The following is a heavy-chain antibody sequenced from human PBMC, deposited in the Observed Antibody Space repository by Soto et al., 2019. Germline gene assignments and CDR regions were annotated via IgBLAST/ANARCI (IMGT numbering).Heavy chain of an antibody. CDR2: IIPILGIA. CDR1: GGTFSSYT. Sequence: QVQLVQSGAEVKKPGSSVKVSCKASGGTFSSYTISWVRQAPGQGLEWMGRIIPILGIANYAQKFQGRVTITADKSTSTAYMELSSLRYEDKAVYYCARGGYDILPGYHNANSYLDVWGKGNTVTVSS. D-gene: IGHD3-9*01. V-gene: IGHV1-69*02. CDR3: ARGGYDILPGYHNANSYLDV. J-gene: IGHJ6*03.